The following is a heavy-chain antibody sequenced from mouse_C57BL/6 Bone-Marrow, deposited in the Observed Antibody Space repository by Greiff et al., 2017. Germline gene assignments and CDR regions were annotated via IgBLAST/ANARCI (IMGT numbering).Heavy chain of an antibody. Sequence: QVQLQQPGAALVNPGASVKLSCKSSGYTFTSYWLHWVKQRPGQGLEWIGMIHPNSGSTNYNEKFKSKATLTVDKSSSTAYMQLSSLTSEDSAVYYRARGRQFAYWGLGSLVTVSA. CDR2: IHPNSGST. CDR1: GYTFTSYW. CDR3: ARGRQFAY. D-gene: IGHD1-1*01. J-gene: IGHJ3*01. V-gene: IGHV1-64*01.